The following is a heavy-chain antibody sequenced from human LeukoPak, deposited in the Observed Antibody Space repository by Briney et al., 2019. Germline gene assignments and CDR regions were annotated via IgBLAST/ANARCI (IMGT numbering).Heavy chain of an antibody. CDR3: ARERRKDIVVVPAATQYNWFDP. CDR1: GYTFTGYY. D-gene: IGHD2-2*01. CDR2: INPNSGGT. V-gene: IGHV1-2*02. Sequence: GASVKVSCKASGYTFTGYYMHWVRQAPGQGLGWMGWINPNSGGTNYAQKFQGRVTMTRDTSISTAYMELSRLRSDDTAVYYCARERRKDIVVVPAATQYNWFDPWGQGTLVTVSS. J-gene: IGHJ5*02.